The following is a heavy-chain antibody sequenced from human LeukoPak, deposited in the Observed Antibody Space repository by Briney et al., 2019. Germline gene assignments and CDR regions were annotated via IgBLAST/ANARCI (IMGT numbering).Heavy chain of an antibody. D-gene: IGHD5-24*01. CDR3: ARGGVEKATIMGFDY. J-gene: IGHJ4*02. V-gene: IGHV1-46*01. CDR2: INPSGGST. CDR1: GYTFTSYY. Sequence: ASVKVSCKASGYTFTSYYMHWVRQAPGQGLEWMGIINPSGGSTSYAQKFQGRVTITADESTYTAYMELSSLRSEDTAVYYCARGGVEKATIMGFDYWGQGTLVTVSS.